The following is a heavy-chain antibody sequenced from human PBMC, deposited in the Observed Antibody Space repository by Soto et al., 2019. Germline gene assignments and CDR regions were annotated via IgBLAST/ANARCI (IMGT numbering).Heavy chain of an antibody. V-gene: IGHV1-18*01. CDR3: ARVETRTYYYDSSGYYSYYFDY. CDR1: GYTFTSYG. CDR2: ISAYNGNT. Sequence: ASVKVSCKASGYTFTSYGISWVRQAPGQGLEWMGWISAYNGNTNYAQKLQGRVTMTTDTSTSTAYMELRSLRSDDTAVYYCARVETRTYYYDSSGYYSYYFDYWGQGTLVPVSS. J-gene: IGHJ4*02. D-gene: IGHD3-22*01.